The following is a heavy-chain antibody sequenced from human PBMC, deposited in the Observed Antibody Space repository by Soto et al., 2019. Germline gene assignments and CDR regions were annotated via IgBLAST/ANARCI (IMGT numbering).Heavy chain of an antibody. V-gene: IGHV3-23*01. CDR3: AKFFVETGGSSGWPWSFHF. J-gene: IGHJ4*02. D-gene: IGHD6-25*01. Sequence: EVQLLESGGGLVQPGGSLRLSCAASGFTFSSYAMSWVRQAPGKGLEWVSANSGTGGTTYYADSVKGRFTISRDNSRNTLHLQMNSLRAEDTAIYYCAKFFVETGGSSGWPWSFHFWGQGTLVTVSS. CDR1: GFTFSSYA. CDR2: NSGTGGTT.